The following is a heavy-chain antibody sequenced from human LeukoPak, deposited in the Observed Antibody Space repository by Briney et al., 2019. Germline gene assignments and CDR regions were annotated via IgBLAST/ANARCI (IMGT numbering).Heavy chain of an antibody. J-gene: IGHJ3*02. D-gene: IGHD3-22*01. CDR1: GFTFSSYG. Sequence: PGGSLRLSCTASGFTFSSYGMHWVRQAPGKGLEWVALISFDGSNEYYADSVKGRFTISRDNSKNTLYLQMNSLRAEDTAVYYCGLAAYYYDSSGSDDAFDIWGQGTMVIVSS. CDR2: ISFDGSNE. V-gene: IGHV3-30*03. CDR3: GLAAYYYDSSGSDDAFDI.